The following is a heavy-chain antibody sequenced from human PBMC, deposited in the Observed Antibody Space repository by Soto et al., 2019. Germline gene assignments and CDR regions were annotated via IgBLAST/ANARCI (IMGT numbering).Heavy chain of an antibody. CDR2: ISGSDGKT. Sequence: GGSLRLSCTTSGFSFASFAMSWVRQAPGKGLEWVATISGSDGKTYYADSVKGRFSISRDTSRNTLYLQMNSLRADDTAIYYCAKWSYLDYWGQGTRVTVSS. CDR3: AKWSYLDY. J-gene: IGHJ4*02. V-gene: IGHV3-23*01. D-gene: IGHD3-3*01. CDR1: GFSFASFA.